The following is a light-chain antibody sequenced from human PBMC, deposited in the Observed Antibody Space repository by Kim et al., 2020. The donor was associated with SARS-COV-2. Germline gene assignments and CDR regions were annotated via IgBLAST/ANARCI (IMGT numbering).Light chain of an antibody. CDR1: SSDVGTYDL. CDR2: EVT. J-gene: IGLJ1*01. Sequence: QSITISCTGTSSDVGTYDLVSWYQQQPGKAPQLMIYEVTQRPSGVSNRFSGSKSGNTASLTISDLQAEDEADYYCCSYAGSRTFKVFGTGTKVTVL. V-gene: IGLV2-23*02. CDR3: CSYAGSRTFKV.